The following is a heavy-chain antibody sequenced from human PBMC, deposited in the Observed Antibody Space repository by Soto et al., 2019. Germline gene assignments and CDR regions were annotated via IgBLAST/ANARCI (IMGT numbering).Heavy chain of an antibody. Sequence: EVQLLQSGGGLVQPGGSLRLSCAASGFTFSSFAMTWVRQAPGAGLEWVSALTPGGETTYYIASVRGRFTISRDNARDTLYLQMNSLTAADPAVYYCAKDSPVSGNYQDVDWWGQGTLVTVSP. V-gene: IGHV3-23*01. CDR3: AKDSPVSGNYQDVDW. D-gene: IGHD1-26*01. J-gene: IGHJ4*02. CDR1: GFTFSSFA. CDR2: LTPGGETT.